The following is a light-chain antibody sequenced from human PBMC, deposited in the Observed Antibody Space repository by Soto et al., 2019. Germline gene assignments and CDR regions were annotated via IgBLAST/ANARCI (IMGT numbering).Light chain of an antibody. J-gene: IGKJ5*01. CDR1: QSVTSTS. Sequence: EVVLTQSPGTLSLSPRERVTILCLASQSVTSTSLAWYQQKPGQTPRLLIYGASSRATGTPDRIIGGGSGTHFSLIISQLEPEDFGVYYCQHYVTSSITFGQGTRLEIK. V-gene: IGKV3-20*01. CDR3: QHYVTSSIT. CDR2: GAS.